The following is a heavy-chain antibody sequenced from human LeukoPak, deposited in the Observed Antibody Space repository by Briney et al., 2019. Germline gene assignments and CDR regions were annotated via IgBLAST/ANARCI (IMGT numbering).Heavy chain of an antibody. D-gene: IGHD3-22*01. Sequence: GGPLRLSCAASGFTYSDYYMSWIRQAPGKGLEVISYISSSGSTIYYADSVKGRFTISRDNAKNSLYLQMNRLRAEDTAVYYCARDLGYYDSSGYLRGAEYFQHWGQGTLVTVSS. CDR3: ARDLGYYDSSGYLRGAEYFQH. CDR1: GFTYSDYY. V-gene: IGHV3-11*01. J-gene: IGHJ1*01. CDR2: ISSSGSTI.